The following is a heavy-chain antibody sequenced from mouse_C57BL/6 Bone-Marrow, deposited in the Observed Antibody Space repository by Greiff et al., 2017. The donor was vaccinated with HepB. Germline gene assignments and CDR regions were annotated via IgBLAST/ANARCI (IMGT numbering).Heavy chain of an antibody. V-gene: IGHV1-59*01. Sequence: QVQLQQPGAELVRPGTSVKLSCKASGYTFTSYWMHWVKQRPGQGLEWIGVIDPSDSYTNYNQKFKGKATLTVDTSSSTAYMQLSSLTSEDSAAYYCARLGVWDYFDYWGQGTTLTVSS. CDR1: GYTFTSYW. D-gene: IGHD4-1*01. CDR3: ARLGVWDYFDY. J-gene: IGHJ2*01. CDR2: IDPSDSYT.